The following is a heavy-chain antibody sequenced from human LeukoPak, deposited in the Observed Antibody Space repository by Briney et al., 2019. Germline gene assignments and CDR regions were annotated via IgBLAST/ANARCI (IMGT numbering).Heavy chain of an antibody. Sequence: SETPSPTRTLPGGSLGIFYSGWIRPRAGDGLEWSGRIYTSGSTNYKPSLKSRVTMTVDTYKNQFSLKLRSVTAADTAVYYCARGELVSNYYYGMDVWGRGTTVTVSS. CDR3: ARGELVSNYYYGMDV. D-gene: IGHD3-9*01. V-gene: IGHV4-4*07. J-gene: IGHJ6*02. CDR2: IYTSGST. CDR1: GGSLGIFY.